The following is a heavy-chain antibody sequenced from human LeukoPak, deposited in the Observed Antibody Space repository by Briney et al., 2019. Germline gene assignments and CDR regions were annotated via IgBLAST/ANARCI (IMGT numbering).Heavy chain of an antibody. CDR2: INHSGST. V-gene: IGHV4-34*01. Sequence: RSSETLSLTCAVYGGSFSGYYWSWIRRPPGKGLEWIGEINHSGSTNYNPSLKSRVTISVDTSKNQFSLKLSSVTAADTAVYYCARERARITIFGVVIRDWFDPWGQGTLVTVSS. D-gene: IGHD3-3*01. J-gene: IGHJ5*02. CDR1: GGSFSGYY. CDR3: ARERARITIFGVVIRDWFDP.